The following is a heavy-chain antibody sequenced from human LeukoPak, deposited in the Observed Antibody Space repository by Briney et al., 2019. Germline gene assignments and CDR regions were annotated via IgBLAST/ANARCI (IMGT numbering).Heavy chain of an antibody. V-gene: IGHV3-48*03. CDR2: ISSSGSTT. Sequence: GGSLRLSCAASGFTFTSYEMNWVRQAPGKGLEWVSYISSSGSTTYYADSVKGRFTISRDNAKNSLYLQMNSLRAEDTAVYYCARGEIQLWLRYFDYWGQGTLVTVSS. CDR1: GFTFTSYE. D-gene: IGHD5-18*01. J-gene: IGHJ4*02. CDR3: ARGEIQLWLRYFDY.